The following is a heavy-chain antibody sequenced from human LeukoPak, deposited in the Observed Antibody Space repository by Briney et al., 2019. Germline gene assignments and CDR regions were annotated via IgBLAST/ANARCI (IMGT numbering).Heavy chain of an antibody. CDR2: ISSSSSYI. D-gene: IGHD5-12*01. V-gene: IGHV3-21*01. CDR1: GFTFSSYS. J-gene: IGHJ4*02. Sequence: KSGGSLGLPCAASGFTFSSYSMNWVRQAPGKGLEWVSSISSSSSYIYSADSVKGRFTISRDNAKNSLYLQMNSLRAEDTAVYYCARDAAGGGYSMGGWFDYWGQGTLVTVSS. CDR3: ARDAAGGGYSMGGWFDY.